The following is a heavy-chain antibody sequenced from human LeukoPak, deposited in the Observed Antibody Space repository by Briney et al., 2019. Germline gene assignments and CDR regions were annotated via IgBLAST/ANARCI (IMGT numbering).Heavy chain of an antibody. CDR1: GGSFSGYY. J-gene: IGHJ4*02. Sequence: RPSETLSLTCAVYGGSFSGYYWSWIRQPPGKGLEWIGEINHSGSTNYNPSLKSRVTMSVDTSKNQFSLKLSSVTAADTAVYYCAREAGYYYGSGSVDYWGQGTLVTVSS. D-gene: IGHD3-10*01. CDR3: AREAGYYYGSGSVDY. V-gene: IGHV4-34*01. CDR2: INHSGST.